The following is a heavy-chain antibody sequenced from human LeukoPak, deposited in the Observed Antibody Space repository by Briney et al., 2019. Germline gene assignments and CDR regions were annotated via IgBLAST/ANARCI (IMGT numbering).Heavy chain of an antibody. D-gene: IGHD3-3*01. CDR2: IYTSGST. J-gene: IGHJ4*02. V-gene: IGHV4-61*02. Sequence: PSQTLSLTCTGSGGSISSGSYYWSWIRQPAGKGLEWIGRIYTSGSTNYNPSLKSRVTISVDTSKNQFSLKLSSVTAADTAVYYCARVPALWSGYYLDYWGQGTLVTVSS. CDR3: ARVPALWSGYYLDY. CDR1: GGSISSGSYY.